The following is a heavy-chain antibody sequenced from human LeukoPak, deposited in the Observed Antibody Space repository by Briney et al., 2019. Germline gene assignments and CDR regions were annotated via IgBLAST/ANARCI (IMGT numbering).Heavy chain of an antibody. V-gene: IGHV3-48*04. CDR3: AELGITMIGGV. Sequence: GGSLGLSCAASGFTFSRYSLNWVRQAPGKGLERVSYISSSGSTIYYADSVKGRFTISRDNAKNSLYLQMNSLRAEDTAVYYCAELGITMIGGVWGKGTTVTISS. J-gene: IGHJ6*04. D-gene: IGHD3-10*02. CDR2: ISSSGSTI. CDR1: GFTFSRYS.